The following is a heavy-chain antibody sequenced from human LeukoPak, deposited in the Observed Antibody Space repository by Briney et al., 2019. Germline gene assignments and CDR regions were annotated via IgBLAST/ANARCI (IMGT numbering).Heavy chain of an antibody. CDR2: IYLSGST. J-gene: IGHJ3*02. D-gene: IGHD7-27*01. V-gene: IGHV4-30-4*01. CDR3: AGAGLGDAFDI. Sequence: SETLSLTCTVSGDSISSADHYWHWIRQPPGKGLEYIGYIYLSGSTSHNPTLKSRLTMSVDPSKNQFSLSLSSVTAADTAVYYCAGAGLGDAFDIWGQGTMVTVSS. CDR1: GDSISSADHY.